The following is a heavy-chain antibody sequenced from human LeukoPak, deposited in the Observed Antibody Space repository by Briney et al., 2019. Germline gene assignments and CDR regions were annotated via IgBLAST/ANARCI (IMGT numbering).Heavy chain of an antibody. Sequence: SVKVSCKASGYTFTSYYMHGVRQAPGQGLEWMGIINPSGGSTSYAQKFQGRVTMTRDMSTSTVYMELSSLRSEDTAVYYCARAARRYYFDYWGQGTLVTVSS. V-gene: IGHV1-46*01. CDR2: INPSGGST. D-gene: IGHD6-25*01. CDR3: ARAARRYYFDY. CDR1: GYTFTSYY. J-gene: IGHJ4*02.